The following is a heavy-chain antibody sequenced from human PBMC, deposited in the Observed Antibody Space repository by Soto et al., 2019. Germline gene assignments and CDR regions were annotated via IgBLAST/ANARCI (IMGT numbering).Heavy chain of an antibody. CDR2: ISGSGGST. Sequence: GGSLRLSCAAYGFTFSSYAMSWVRQAPGKGLEWVSAISGSGGSTYYADSVKGRLTISRDNSKNTLYLQMNSLRAEDTAGYYCASGVNTGYDSGYYDYVMDVWGQGTTVTVSS. CDR1: GFTFSSYA. D-gene: IGHD5-12*01. V-gene: IGHV3-23*01. CDR3: ASGVNTGYDSGYYDYVMDV. J-gene: IGHJ6*02.